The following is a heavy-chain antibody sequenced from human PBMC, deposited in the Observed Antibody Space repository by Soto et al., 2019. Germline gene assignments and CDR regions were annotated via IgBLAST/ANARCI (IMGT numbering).Heavy chain of an antibody. J-gene: IGHJ2*01. Sequence: GASVKVSCKASGGTFSSDGISWVRQAPGQGLEWMGGITPIFRATKYAQKFQGRVTITADESTSTAYMELSSLRSEDTAVYYCARGRDTYYYDSSGYSGWYFDLWGSGTLVTVSS. D-gene: IGHD3-22*01. CDR1: GGTFSSDG. V-gene: IGHV1-69*13. CDR2: ITPIFRAT. CDR3: ARGRDTYYYDSSGYSGWYFDL.